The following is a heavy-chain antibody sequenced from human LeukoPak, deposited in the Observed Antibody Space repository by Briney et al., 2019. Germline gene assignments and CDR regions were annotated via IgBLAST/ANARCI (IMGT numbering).Heavy chain of an antibody. Sequence: GGSLRLSCTASGFTFGDYVMSWVRQAPGKGLEWVGFIRSKAYGGTTEYAASVKGRFTISRDDSKNIAYLQMNSLKTEDTAVYYCTRWDYDRPFDYWGQGTLVTVS. CDR1: GFTFGDYV. V-gene: IGHV3-49*04. CDR2: IRSKAYGGTT. D-gene: IGHD3-22*01. J-gene: IGHJ4*02. CDR3: TRWDYDRPFDY.